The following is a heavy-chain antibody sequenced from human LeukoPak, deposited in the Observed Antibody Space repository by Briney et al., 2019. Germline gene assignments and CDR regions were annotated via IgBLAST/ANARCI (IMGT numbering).Heavy chain of an antibody. CDR3: AKDAYCSGGSCYSGNYYYYMDV. D-gene: IGHD2-15*01. V-gene: IGHV3-23*01. CDR1: GFTFSTYT. CDR2: ISGSGGNT. Sequence: GGSLRLSCAASGFTFSTYTMSWVRQAPGKGLEWVSAISGSGGNTYYADSVKGRFTISRDNSKNTLYLQMDSLRADDTAVYYCAKDAYCSGGSCYSGNYYYYMDVWGKGTTVTVSS. J-gene: IGHJ6*03.